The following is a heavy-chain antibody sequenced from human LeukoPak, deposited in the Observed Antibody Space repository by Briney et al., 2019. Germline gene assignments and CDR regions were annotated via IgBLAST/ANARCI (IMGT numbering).Heavy chain of an antibody. CDR1: GYTFTDYY. CDR2: INPHTGGT. D-gene: IGHD3-3*01. V-gene: IGHV1-2*02. CDR3: ARAPLLRFLEWLEFDY. Sequence: ASVMVSCKASGYTFTDYYIHWVRQAPGQGLECMGWINPHTGGTNYAQKFQGSVTMTRDTSISTAYMELSSLRSDDTAMYYCARAPLLRFLEWLEFDYWGQGTLVTVSS. J-gene: IGHJ4*02.